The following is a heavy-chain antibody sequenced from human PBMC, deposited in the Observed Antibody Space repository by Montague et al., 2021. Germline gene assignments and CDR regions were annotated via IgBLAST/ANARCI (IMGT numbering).Heavy chain of an antibody. CDR3: ARVFSSWYVGWFDP. J-gene: IGHJ5*02. Sequence: SETLSLTCTVSAASMTSNIYYWGWIRQSPWKGLEWIGSIYNSGNSFYQPSPKSRITMAVDTSKNQFSLKLSSVTAADTAIYYCARVFSSWYVGWFDPWGQGTLVTVSS. V-gene: IGHV4-39*07. D-gene: IGHD6-13*01. CDR2: IYNSGNS. CDR1: AASMTSNIYY.